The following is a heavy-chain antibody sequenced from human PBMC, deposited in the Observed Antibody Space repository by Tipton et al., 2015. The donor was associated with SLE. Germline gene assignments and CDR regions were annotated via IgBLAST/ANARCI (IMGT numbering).Heavy chain of an antibody. CDR1: GFNFNLYW. D-gene: IGHD6-13*01. J-gene: IGHJ1*01. V-gene: IGHV3-7*01. CDR2: IKDDGSKK. Sequence: SLRLSCAASGFNFNLYWMSWVRQAPGKGLEWVANIKDDGSKKDYVDSVKGRFTISRDNAKNSLYLQINSLTAEDTAVYYCARGSIATARGFQHWGQGTLVTVSS. CDR3: ARGSIATARGFQH.